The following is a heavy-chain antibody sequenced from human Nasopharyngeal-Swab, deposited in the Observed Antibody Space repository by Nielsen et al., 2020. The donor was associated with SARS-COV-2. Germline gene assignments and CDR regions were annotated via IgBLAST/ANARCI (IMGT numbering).Heavy chain of an antibody. CDR2: ISTSGRST. D-gene: IGHD3-10*01. Sequence: LSLTCTVSGGSISSYYWSWIRQAPGKGLEWVSYISTSGRSTDSADSVKGRFTISRDNANNLLYLQMNSLRGEDTAVYYCAREKGYQVLLDYYYHGLDVWGHGTAVTVSS. CDR1: GGSISSYY. CDR3: AREKGYQVLLDYYYHGLDV. J-gene: IGHJ6*02. V-gene: IGHV3-11*01.